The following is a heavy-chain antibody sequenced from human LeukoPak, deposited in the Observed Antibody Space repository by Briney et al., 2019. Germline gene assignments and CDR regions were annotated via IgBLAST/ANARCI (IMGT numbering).Heavy chain of an antibody. CDR3: ARGGGYCSSTSCYSAFDY. D-gene: IGHD2-2*01. CDR1: GGSISSYY. V-gene: IGHV4-4*07. Sequence: PSETLSLTCTVSGGSISSYYWSWIRQPAGKGLEWIGRIYTSGSTNYNPSLKSRVTMSVDTSKNQFSLKLSSVTAADTAVYYCARGGGYCSSTSCYSAFDYWGQGTLVIVSS. J-gene: IGHJ4*02. CDR2: IYTSGST.